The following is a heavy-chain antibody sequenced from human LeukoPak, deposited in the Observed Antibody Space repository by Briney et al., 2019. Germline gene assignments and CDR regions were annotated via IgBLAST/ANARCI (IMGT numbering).Heavy chain of an antibody. J-gene: IGHJ4*02. D-gene: IGHD3-10*01. V-gene: IGHV3-21*01. Sequence: PGGSQRLSCAASGFTFSSYSMNWVRQAPGNGLEWVSSISSSSSYIYYADSVKGRFTISRDNAKNSLYLQMNSLRAEDTAVYYCARVRYYGSEVDYWGQGTLVTVSS. CDR1: GFTFSSYS. CDR3: ARVRYYGSEVDY. CDR2: ISSSSSYI.